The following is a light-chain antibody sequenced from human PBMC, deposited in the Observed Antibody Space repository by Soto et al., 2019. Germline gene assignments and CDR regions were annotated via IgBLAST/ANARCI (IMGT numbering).Light chain of an antibody. CDR1: QSISGW. CDR3: QHYNSYSEA. Sequence: DIQMTQSPSTLSASVGDSVTITCRASQSISGWLAWYQQKPGTAPKLLIYDASSLESGVPSRFSGSGSGTEFTLTISSLQPDDFATYYCQHYNSYSEAFGQGTKVDIK. V-gene: IGKV1-5*01. CDR2: DAS. J-gene: IGKJ1*01.